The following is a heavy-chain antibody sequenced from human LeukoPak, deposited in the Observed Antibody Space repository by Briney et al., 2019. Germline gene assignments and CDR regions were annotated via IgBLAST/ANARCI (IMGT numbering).Heavy chain of an antibody. CDR1: GFTVSSNY. J-gene: IGHJ4*02. V-gene: IGHV3-53*01. CDR2: IYSGGST. Sequence: GGSLRLSCAASGFTVSSNYMSWVRKPPGKGLEWVSVIYSGGSTYYADSVKGRFTISRDNSKNTLYLQMNSLRAEDTAVYYCARDESFYGSGRYYWGQGTLVTVSS. CDR3: ARDESFYGSGRYY. D-gene: IGHD3-10*01.